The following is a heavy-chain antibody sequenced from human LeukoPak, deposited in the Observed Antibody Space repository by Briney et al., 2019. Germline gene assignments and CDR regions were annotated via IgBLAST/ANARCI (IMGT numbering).Heavy chain of an antibody. D-gene: IGHD1-26*01. V-gene: IGHV3-30*18. CDR1: GFAFSSYG. J-gene: IGHJ5*02. CDR3: AKDGLSRRWKLLSDWFDP. Sequence: GGSLRLSCAASGFAFSSYGMHWVRQAPGKGLEWVAVISYDGSNKYYADSVKGRFTISRDNSKNTLYLQMNSLRAEDTAVYYCAKDGLSRRWKLLSDWFDPWGQGTLVTVSS. CDR2: ISYDGSNK.